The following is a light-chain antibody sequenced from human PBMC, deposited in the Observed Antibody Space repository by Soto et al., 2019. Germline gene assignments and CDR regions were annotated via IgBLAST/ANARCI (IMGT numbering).Light chain of an antibody. CDR2: GAS. CDR1: QSVSSN. CDR3: QQYSEYYT. V-gene: IGKV3-15*01. Sequence: DIVLTQSPATLSVSPGERATLSCWASQSVSSNLAWYQQKPGQAPRLLVHGASNRATGTPARFSCSGYGTEFTLTISSLQSEDFAIYFCQQYSEYYTFGQGTKLEI. J-gene: IGKJ2*01.